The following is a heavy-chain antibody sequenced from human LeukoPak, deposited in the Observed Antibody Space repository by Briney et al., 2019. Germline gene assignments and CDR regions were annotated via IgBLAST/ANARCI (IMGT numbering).Heavy chain of an antibody. CDR3: ARVFPQAAAGRDY. CDR2: INPNSGGT. Sequence: ASVKVSCKASGYTFTGYYMHWVRQAPGQGLEWMGWINPNSGGTNYAQKFQGRVTMTRDTSISTAYMELSRLRSDDTAMYYCARVFPQAAAGRDYWGQGTLVTVSS. V-gene: IGHV1-2*02. CDR1: GYTFTGYY. J-gene: IGHJ4*02. D-gene: IGHD6-13*01.